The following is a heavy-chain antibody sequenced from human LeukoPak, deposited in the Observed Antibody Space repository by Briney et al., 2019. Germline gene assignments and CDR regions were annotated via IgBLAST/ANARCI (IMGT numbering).Heavy chain of an antibody. CDR3: AKGGSYDY. CDR1: GFTFSSSG. CDR2: ITNNGGSA. Sequence: GGSLKLSCSASGFTFSSSGMHWGRQAPGQGLECVSGITNNGGSAYYAESVKGRFTITRDNSKNTLYLQMSSLRGDDTAVYYCAKGGSYDYWGQGTLVTVSS. D-gene: IGHD1-26*01. J-gene: IGHJ4*02. V-gene: IGHV3-64D*09.